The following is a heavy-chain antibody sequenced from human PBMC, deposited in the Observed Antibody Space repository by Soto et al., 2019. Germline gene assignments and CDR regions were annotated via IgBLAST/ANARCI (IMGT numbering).Heavy chain of an antibody. Sequence: EVQLVESGGGLVQPGGSLRLSCAASGFTFSVYWMHWVRQAPGKGLVWVSRIDSDGSTTSYADSVKGRFTISRDNAKSRLNLQINSLRAEDTAVYYCARPGYSNCGPGVDVWGQGTTVTVSS. CDR2: IDSDGSTT. CDR1: GFTFSVYW. CDR3: ARPGYSNCGPGVDV. J-gene: IGHJ6*02. D-gene: IGHD4-4*01. V-gene: IGHV3-74*01.